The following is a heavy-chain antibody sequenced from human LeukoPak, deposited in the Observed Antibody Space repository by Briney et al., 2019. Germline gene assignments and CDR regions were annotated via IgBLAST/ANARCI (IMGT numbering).Heavy chain of an antibody. CDR2: ISWNSGSI. CDR1: GFTFDDYA. J-gene: IGHJ4*02. Sequence: PGGSLRLSCAASGFTFDDYAMHWVRQAPGKGLEWVSGISWNSGSIGYADSVKGRFTISRDNAKNSLYLQMNSLRAEDTALYYCAKGGGLWFGEYYFDYWGQGTLVTVSS. D-gene: IGHD3-10*01. CDR3: AKGGGLWFGEYYFDY. V-gene: IGHV3-9*01.